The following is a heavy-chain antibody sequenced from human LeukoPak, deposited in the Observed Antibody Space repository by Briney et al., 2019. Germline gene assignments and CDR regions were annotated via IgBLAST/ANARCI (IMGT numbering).Heavy chain of an antibody. CDR2: IIPIFGTA. J-gene: IGHJ5*02. CDR3: ASSRYCGGDCYLGWFDP. V-gene: IGHV1-69*13. CDR1: GGTFSSYA. Sequence: ASVKVSCKASGGTFSSYAISWVRQAPGQGLEWMGGIIPIFGTANYAQKFQGRVTITADESTSTAYMELSSLRSEDTAVYYCASSRYCGGDCYLGWFDPWGQGTLVTVSP. D-gene: IGHD2-21*02.